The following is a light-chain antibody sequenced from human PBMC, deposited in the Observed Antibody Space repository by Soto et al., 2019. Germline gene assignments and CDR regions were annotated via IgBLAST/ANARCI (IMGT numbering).Light chain of an antibody. CDR3: SSYTSSSTYVV. CDR1: SSDVGGYNY. CDR2: DVS. J-gene: IGLJ2*01. V-gene: IGLV2-14*01. Sequence: QSALTQPASVSGSPGQSITISCTGTSSDVGGYNYVSWYQQHPGKAPKLMIYDVSNRPSGVSNRFSGYKSGNTASLTISGLQAEDEAHYYCSSYTSSSTYVVFGGGTKLTVL.